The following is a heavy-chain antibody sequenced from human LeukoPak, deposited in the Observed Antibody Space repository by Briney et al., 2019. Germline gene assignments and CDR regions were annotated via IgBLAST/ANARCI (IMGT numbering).Heavy chain of an antibody. CDR2: IYHSGST. CDR1: GYSISSGYY. CDR3: ARGPPPWDYYGSGSSSWFDP. V-gene: IGHV4-38-2*02. J-gene: IGHJ5*02. Sequence: SETLSLTCTVSGYSISSGYYWGWIRQPPGKGLEWIGSIYHSGSTYYNPSLKSRVTISVDTSKNQFSLKLSSVTAADTAVYYCARGPPPWDYYGSGSSSWFDPWGQGTLVTVSS. D-gene: IGHD3-10*01.